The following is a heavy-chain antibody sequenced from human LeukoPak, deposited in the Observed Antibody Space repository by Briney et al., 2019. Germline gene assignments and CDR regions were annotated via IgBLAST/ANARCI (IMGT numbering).Heavy chain of an antibody. V-gene: IGHV1-69*01. Sequence: IFGTANYAQKFQGRVTITADESTSTAYMELSSLRSEDTAVYYCAKGGSGSYYNLGNDAFDIWGQGTMVTVSS. D-gene: IGHD3-10*01. CDR2: IFGTA. CDR3: AKGGSGSYYNLGNDAFDI. J-gene: IGHJ3*02.